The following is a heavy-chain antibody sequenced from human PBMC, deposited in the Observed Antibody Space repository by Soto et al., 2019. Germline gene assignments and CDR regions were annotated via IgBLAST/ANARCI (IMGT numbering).Heavy chain of an antibody. Sequence: QVQLVQSGAEVKKPGASVKVSCKASGHTFTSYAMHWVRQAPGQRLEWMGWINAGNGNTKYSQKFQGRVTITRDTSASTAYMELSSLRSEDTAVYYCARDKGLRFLEWPLRGFDYWGQGTLVTVSS. CDR1: GHTFTSYA. CDR3: ARDKGLRFLEWPLRGFDY. D-gene: IGHD3-3*01. J-gene: IGHJ4*02. CDR2: INAGNGNT. V-gene: IGHV1-3*01.